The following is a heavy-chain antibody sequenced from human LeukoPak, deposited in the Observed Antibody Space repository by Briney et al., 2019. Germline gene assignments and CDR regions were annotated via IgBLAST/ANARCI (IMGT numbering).Heavy chain of an antibody. D-gene: IGHD5-12*01. J-gene: IGHJ4*02. CDR3: ARDVYSGYGTSYFDY. CDR2: IIPIFGTA. CDR1: GGTFSSYA. V-gene: IGHV1-69*06. Sequence: EASVKVSCKASGGTFSSYAISWVRQAPGQGLEWMGGIIPIFGTANYAQKFQGRVTITADKSTSTAYMELSSLRSEDTAVHYCARDVYSGYGTSYFDYWGQGTLVTVSS.